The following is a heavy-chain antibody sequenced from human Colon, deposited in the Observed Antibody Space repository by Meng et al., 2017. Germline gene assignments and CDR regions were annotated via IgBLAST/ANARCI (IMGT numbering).Heavy chain of an antibody. CDR3: ERNGDYSIDQ. CDR2: VHHSEGT. Sequence: ESNPEHLLTTALLSLGCALSGTEIGSAYSCRWLGKPPGKRLELIGDVHHSEGTTYNPSLKSRVTISVDESNNKYSLSLTSVTAADTAIYYCERNGDYSIDQWGQGTLVTVSS. V-gene: IGHV4-4*02. D-gene: IGHD2-15*01. CDR1: GTEIGSAYS. J-gene: IGHJ4*02.